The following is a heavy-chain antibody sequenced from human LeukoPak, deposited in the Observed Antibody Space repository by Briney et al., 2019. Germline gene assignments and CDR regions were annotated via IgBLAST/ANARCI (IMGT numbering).Heavy chain of an antibody. CDR1: VGSINNYY. CDR2: IYTTGST. D-gene: IGHD1-26*01. J-gene: IGHJ4*02. V-gene: IGHV4-4*07. Sequence: SETLSLTCTVCVGSINNYYSSWIRHPPGKGREWVGRIYTTGSTNYNPSLTSRINMSVDTSKHQFSLKMSSVTAAHPALSYIAGGGSYSGPYVYWGQGTVVTVSS. CDR3: AGGGSYSGPYVY.